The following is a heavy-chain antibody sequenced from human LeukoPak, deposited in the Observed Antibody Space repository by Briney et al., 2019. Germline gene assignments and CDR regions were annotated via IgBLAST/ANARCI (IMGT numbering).Heavy chain of an antibody. J-gene: IGHJ1*01. Sequence: GGSLRLSCAASGFTFSSYGMHWVRQAPGKGLEWVAVISYDGSNKYYADSVKGRFTISRDNSKNTLYLQMNSLRAEDTAVYYCARDSVSGYYEHWGQGTLVTVSS. D-gene: IGHD3-22*01. CDR1: GFTFSSYG. V-gene: IGHV3-30*19. CDR2: ISYDGSNK. CDR3: ARDSVSGYYEH.